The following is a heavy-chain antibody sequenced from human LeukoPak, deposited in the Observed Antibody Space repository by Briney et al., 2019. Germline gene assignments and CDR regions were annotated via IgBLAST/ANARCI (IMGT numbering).Heavy chain of an antibody. J-gene: IGHJ5*02. Sequence: PGGSLRLSCAGSGFTFSSYGMHWVRQAPGKGLEWVAFIRYDGSNKYYADSVKGRFTISRDNSKNTLYLQMNSLRAEDTAVYYCAAMVRGVIRNWFDPWGQGTLVTVSS. CDR2: IRYDGSNK. D-gene: IGHD3-10*01. CDR1: GFTFSSYG. V-gene: IGHV3-30*02. CDR3: AAMVRGVIRNWFDP.